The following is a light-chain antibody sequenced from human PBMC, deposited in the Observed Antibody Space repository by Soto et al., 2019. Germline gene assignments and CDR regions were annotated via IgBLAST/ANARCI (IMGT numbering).Light chain of an antibody. CDR2: SNN. J-gene: IGLJ2*01. Sequence: QSVLAQPPSASGTPGQRVTISCSGSSSNIGTNTVNWYQHLPGSAPKLLIYSNNQRPSGVPDRFSGSKSGTSASLAITGLQAEDEADYYCQSYDSSLSAYVVFGGGTKLTVL. V-gene: IGLV1-44*01. CDR1: SSNIGTNT. CDR3: QSYDSSLSAYVV.